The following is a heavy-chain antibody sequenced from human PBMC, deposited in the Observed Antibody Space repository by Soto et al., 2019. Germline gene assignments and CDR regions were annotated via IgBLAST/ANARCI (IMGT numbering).Heavy chain of an antibody. CDR3: ARDSGRSDVVPAAISAMDV. J-gene: IGHJ6*02. V-gene: IGHV1-69*08. CDR1: GGNRYT. D-gene: IGHD2-2*01. Sequence: QVQLVQSGAEVKKPGSSVKVSCKGSGGNRYTITWVRQAPGQGLEWMGRIFPMLGIASYAQNFQGRVTMTADKYTSTAYMDLSSLRSEDTAVYYCARDSGRSDVVPAAISAMDVWGQGTTVTVSS. CDR2: IFPMLGIA.